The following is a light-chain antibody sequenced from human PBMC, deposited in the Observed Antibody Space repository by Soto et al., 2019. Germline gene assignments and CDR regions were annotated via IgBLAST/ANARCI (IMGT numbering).Light chain of an antibody. J-gene: IGLJ1*01. Sequence: QSALTQPRSVSGSPGQSVTISCTGTSSDVGGYNYVSWYQQHPGKAPKLMIYEVRNRPSGVPDRFSGSKSGNTASLTISGLQTADEANYFCSLYTSDNTYVFGAGTKVTVL. V-gene: IGLV2-11*01. CDR1: SSDVGGYNY. CDR3: SLYTSDNTYV. CDR2: EVR.